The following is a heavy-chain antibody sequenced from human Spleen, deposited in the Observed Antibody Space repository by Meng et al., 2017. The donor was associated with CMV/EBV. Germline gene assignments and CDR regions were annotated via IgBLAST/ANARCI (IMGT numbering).Heavy chain of an antibody. CDR3: ARGGMYTSSWFDH. Sequence: SETLSLTCIVSGGSISSSSYYWGWVRQRPGKGLEWIGNIYYDGSTYYNPSLESRVSISLDTSKKQFSLKVSSVTAADTAVYYCARGGMYTSSWFDHWGQGTLVTVSS. D-gene: IGHD6-13*01. V-gene: IGHV4-39*07. CDR2: IYYDGST. CDR1: GGSISSSSYY. J-gene: IGHJ5*02.